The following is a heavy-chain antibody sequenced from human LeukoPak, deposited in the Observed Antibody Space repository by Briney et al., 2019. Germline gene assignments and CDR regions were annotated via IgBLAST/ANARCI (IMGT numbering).Heavy chain of an antibody. Sequence: GGSLRLSCAASGFTFSSYCMNWVRQAPGKGLEWVSSISSSSSYLYYADSVKGRFTISRDNAKNSLYLQMNSLRAEDTAVYFCARDHYGSGTYYDKNFDYWGQGTLDTVSS. CDR1: GFTFSSYC. D-gene: IGHD3-10*01. CDR3: ARDHYGSGTYYDKNFDY. CDR2: ISSSSSYL. V-gene: IGHV3-21*01. J-gene: IGHJ4*02.